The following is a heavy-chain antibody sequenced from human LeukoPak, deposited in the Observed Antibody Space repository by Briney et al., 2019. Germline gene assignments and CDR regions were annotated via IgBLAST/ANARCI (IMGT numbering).Heavy chain of an antibody. D-gene: IGHD6-19*01. V-gene: IGHV3-7*03. Sequence: GGSLRLSCAASGFTFSSYWMSWVRQAPGKGLEWVANIKLDGSEKYYVTSVRGRFTISRDNAESSLYLQMNSLRAEDTAVYYCVRNLAVAGTCFDSWGQGTLVTVSS. CDR2: IKLDGSEK. CDR1: GFTFSSYW. J-gene: IGHJ4*02. CDR3: VRNLAVAGTCFDS.